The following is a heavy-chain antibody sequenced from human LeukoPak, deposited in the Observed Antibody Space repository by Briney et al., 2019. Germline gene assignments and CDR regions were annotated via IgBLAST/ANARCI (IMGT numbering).Heavy chain of an antibody. Sequence: SETLSLTCAVSGYSISSGYYWGWIRQPPGKGLQWIGRISHSGTTNYNPSHKSRVTISIDTSKNQFSLKLSSVTAADTAVYYCARYDSGSYFDNWGQGTLVTVSS. CDR2: ISHSGTT. V-gene: IGHV4-38-2*01. J-gene: IGHJ4*02. CDR1: GYSISSGYY. D-gene: IGHD3-10*01. CDR3: ARYDSGSYFDN.